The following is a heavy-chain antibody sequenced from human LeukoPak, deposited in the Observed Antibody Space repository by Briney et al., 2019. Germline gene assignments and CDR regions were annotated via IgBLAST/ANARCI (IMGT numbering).Heavy chain of an antibody. CDR2: IKQDGSEK. D-gene: IGHD3-3*01. Sequence: GGSLRLSWAASGLTFSSYWMSWVRQAPGKGLEWVANIKQDGSEKNYVDSVKGRFTISSDNAKSSLYLQMHSLRAEGTAVYYCGRDYKFLGNHPTWYFDLWGRGTLVTVSS. CDR1: GLTFSSYW. V-gene: IGHV3-7*01. CDR3: GRDYKFLGNHPTWYFDL. J-gene: IGHJ2*01.